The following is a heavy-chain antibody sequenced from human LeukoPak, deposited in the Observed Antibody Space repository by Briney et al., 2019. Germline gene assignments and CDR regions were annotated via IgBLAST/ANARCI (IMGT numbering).Heavy chain of an antibody. J-gene: IGHJ4*02. V-gene: IGHV3-11*01. Sequence: GGSLRLSCAASRFTFSDYYMSWIRQAPGKGLEWLSYISSTGSTMYYADSVKGRFTISRDNAKNSLYLQMNSLRAEDTAVYYCAREPPYSGSSYWGQGTLVTVSS. CDR1: RFTFSDYY. CDR3: AREPPYSGSSY. D-gene: IGHD1-26*01. CDR2: ISSTGSTM.